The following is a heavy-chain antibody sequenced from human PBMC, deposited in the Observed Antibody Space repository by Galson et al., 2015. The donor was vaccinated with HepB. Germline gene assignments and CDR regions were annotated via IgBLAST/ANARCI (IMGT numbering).Heavy chain of an antibody. J-gene: IGHJ4*02. CDR1: GGSISSGGYY. V-gene: IGHV4-31*03. Sequence: TLSLTCTVSGGSISSGGYYWSWIRQHSGKGLEWIGYIYYSGSTYYNPSLKSRVTISVDTSKNQFSLKLSSVTAADTAVYYCARTRGADYYGSGSYSDPTIIDYWGPGTLVTVSS. D-gene: IGHD3-10*01. CDR3: ARTRGADYYGSGSYSDPTIIDY. CDR2: IYYSGST.